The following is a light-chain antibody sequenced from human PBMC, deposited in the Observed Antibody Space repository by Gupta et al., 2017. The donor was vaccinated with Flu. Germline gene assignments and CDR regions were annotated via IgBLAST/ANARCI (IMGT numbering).Light chain of an antibody. V-gene: IGKV3-15*01. CDR3: KQYRNWPQT. CDR2: DAS. J-gene: IGKJ2*01. CDR1: QFISSN. Sequence: PATLSVSPGERVTLSCRASQFISSNLDWYQQRPGQAPRRLIFDASTRATGIPARFSGSGYGTEFTLTISNLQSEDFAVYHCKQYRNWPQTFGQGTKLEIK.